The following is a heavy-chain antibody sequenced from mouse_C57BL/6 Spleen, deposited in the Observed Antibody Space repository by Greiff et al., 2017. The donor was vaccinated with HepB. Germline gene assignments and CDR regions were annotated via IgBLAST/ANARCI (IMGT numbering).Heavy chain of an antibody. V-gene: IGHV1-50*01. J-gene: IGHJ2*01. CDR1: GYTFTSYW. CDR3: ARKDSFDY. Sequence: VKQSCKASGYTFTSYWMQWVKQRPGQGLEWIGEIDPSDSYTNYNQKFKGKATLTVDTSSSTAYMQLSSLTSEDSAVYYCARKDSFDYWGQGTTLTVSS. CDR2: IDPSDSYT.